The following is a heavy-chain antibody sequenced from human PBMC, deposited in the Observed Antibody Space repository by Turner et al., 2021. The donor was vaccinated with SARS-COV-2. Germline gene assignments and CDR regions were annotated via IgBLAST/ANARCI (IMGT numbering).Heavy chain of an antibody. J-gene: IGHJ4*02. Sequence: EVQLLESGEGLVQPGGSLRLSCAASGFAFSTYGMSWVRQAPGKGLEWVSSISGSGGRTHYVDSVKGRFTISRDNSKNTVYLQMNSLRTEDTAVYYCAKVYSYAVLDYWGQGTLLTVSS. CDR3: AKVYSYAVLDY. CDR1: GFAFSTYG. D-gene: IGHD5-18*01. CDR2: ISGSGGRT. V-gene: IGHV3-23*01.